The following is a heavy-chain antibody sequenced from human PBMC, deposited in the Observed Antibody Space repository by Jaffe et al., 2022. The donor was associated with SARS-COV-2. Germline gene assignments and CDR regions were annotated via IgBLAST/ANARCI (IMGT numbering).Heavy chain of an antibody. CDR2: IYYTGST. CDR1: GGSISGYY. Sequence: QVQLQESGPGLVKPSETLSLTCTVSGGSISGYYWNWIRQPPGKGLEWIGSIYYTGSTNYNPSLKSRVTISVDTSKNQFSVKLSPVTAADTAVYYCARGRLAGASWGQGTLVTVSS. J-gene: IGHJ5*02. D-gene: IGHD3-16*01. V-gene: IGHV4-59*01. CDR3: ARGRLAGAS.